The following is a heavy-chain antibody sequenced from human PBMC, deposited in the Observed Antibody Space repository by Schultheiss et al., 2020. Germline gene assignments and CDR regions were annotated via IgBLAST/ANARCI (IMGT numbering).Heavy chain of an antibody. J-gene: IGHJ6*02. CDR3: AKVHYGSGSYDYYYYGMDV. D-gene: IGHD3-10*01. V-gene: IGHV3-53*01. Sequence: WGSMRLSCAVSGVPVNHIYINWVRQPPGKGLEWVSIIFAGGSVYFADSVKGRFTILKDRSDNTVYLHMNSLRAEDTAVYYCAKVHYGSGSYDYYYYGMDVWGQGTTVTVSS. CDR1: GVPVNHIY. CDR2: IFAGGSV.